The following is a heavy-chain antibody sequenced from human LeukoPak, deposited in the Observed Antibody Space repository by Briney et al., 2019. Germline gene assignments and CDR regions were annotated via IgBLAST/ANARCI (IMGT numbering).Heavy chain of an antibody. V-gene: IGHV3-21*06. J-gene: IGHJ6*02. Sequence: GGSLRLSCAASGFTFNSYTMNWVRQAPGKGLESVSSIRSNGRGINYADSVKGRFTISRDNGKNAVSLEMNSLRAEDTAVYYCARDGASIDDQYYGLDVWGQGTTVTVSS. CDR1: GFTFNSYT. D-gene: IGHD1-1*01. CDR2: IRSNGRGI. CDR3: ARDGASIDDQYYGLDV.